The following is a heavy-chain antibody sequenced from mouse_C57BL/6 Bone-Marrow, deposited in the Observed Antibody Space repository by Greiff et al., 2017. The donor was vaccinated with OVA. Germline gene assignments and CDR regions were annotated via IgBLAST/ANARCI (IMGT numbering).Heavy chain of an antibody. CDR1: GYTFTSYW. Sequence: QVHVKQPGAELVMPGASVKLSCKASGYTFTSYWMHWVKQRPGQGLEWIGEIDPSDSYTNYNQKFKGKSTLTVDKSSSTAYMQLSSLTSEDSAVYYCARERGDYWGQGTTLTVSS. CDR2: IDPSDSYT. CDR3: ARERGDY. J-gene: IGHJ2*01. V-gene: IGHV1-69*01.